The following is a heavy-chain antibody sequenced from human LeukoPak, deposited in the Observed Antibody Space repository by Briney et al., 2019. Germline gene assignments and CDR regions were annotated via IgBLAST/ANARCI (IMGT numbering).Heavy chain of an antibody. CDR1: GFTLRSHG. D-gene: IGHD5-18*01. CDR2: ISYDESNK. Sequence: PGKSLTLSCAASGFTLRSHGMHWVRQAPGKGLEWVAVISYDESNKHYADSVKGRFTISRDNSKNTLSLQVSSLRAEDTAVYYCAKDRYSYAFEYSDSWGQGTLVTVSS. V-gene: IGHV3-30*18. J-gene: IGHJ4*02. CDR3: AKDRYSYAFEYSDS.